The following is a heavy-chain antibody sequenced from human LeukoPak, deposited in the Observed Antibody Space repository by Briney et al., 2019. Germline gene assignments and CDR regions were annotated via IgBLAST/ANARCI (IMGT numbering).Heavy chain of an antibody. J-gene: IGHJ5*02. V-gene: IGHV1-2*02. Sequence: GASVKVSCKASGYTFTGYYMHWVRQAPGQGLEWMGWINPNSGGTNYAQKFQGRVTMTRDTSISTAYMELSRLRSDDTAVYYCARERMGIVVVPAAKTGWFDPWGQGTLVTVSS. CDR3: ARERMGIVVVPAAKTGWFDP. CDR2: INPNSGGT. CDR1: GYTFTGYY. D-gene: IGHD2-2*03.